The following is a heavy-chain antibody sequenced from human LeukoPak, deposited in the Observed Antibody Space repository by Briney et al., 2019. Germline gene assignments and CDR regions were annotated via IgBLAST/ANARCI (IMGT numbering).Heavy chain of an antibody. D-gene: IGHD2/OR15-2a*01. V-gene: IGHV4-39*01. J-gene: IGHJ4*02. CDR2: IYYSGSA. CDR1: GGSISSSSYY. CDR3: ARTTFYGDYVDY. Sequence: NPSETLSLTCTVSGGSISSSSYYWGWIRQPPGKGLEWIGSIYYSGSAYYNPSLTSRVTISVDTSKNQFSLKLSSVTAADTAVYYCARTTFYGDYVDYWGQGTLVTVSS.